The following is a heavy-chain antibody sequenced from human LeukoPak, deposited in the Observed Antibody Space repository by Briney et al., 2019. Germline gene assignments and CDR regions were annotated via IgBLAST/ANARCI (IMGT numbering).Heavy chain of an antibody. D-gene: IGHD6-13*01. Sequence: PGGSLRLSCAASGFTFSSYAMHWVRQAPGKGLEWVAVISYDGSNKYYADSVKGRFTISRDNSKNTLYLQMNSLRAEDTAVYYCARVEAATGDPDDYWGQGTLVTVSS. CDR2: ISYDGSNK. V-gene: IGHV3-30*04. CDR3: ARVEAATGDPDDY. CDR1: GFTFSSYA. J-gene: IGHJ4*02.